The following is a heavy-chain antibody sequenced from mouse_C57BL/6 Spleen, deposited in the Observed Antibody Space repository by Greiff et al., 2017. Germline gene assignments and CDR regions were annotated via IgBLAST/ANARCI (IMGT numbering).Heavy chain of an antibody. D-gene: IGHD1-1*01. V-gene: IGHV1-66*01. J-gene: IGHJ2*01. CDR1: GYSFTSYY. CDR2: IYPGSGNT. Sequence: VKLQESGPELVKPGASVEMSCKASGYSFTSYYIHWVKQRPGQGLEWIGWIYPGSGNTKYNEKFKGKATLTADTSSSTAYMQLSSLTSEDSAVYYCARGGSIFDYWGQGTTLTVSS. CDR3: ARGGSIFDY.